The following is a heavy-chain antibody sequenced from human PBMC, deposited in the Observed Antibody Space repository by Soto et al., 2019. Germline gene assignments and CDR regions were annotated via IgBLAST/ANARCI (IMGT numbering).Heavy chain of an antibody. CDR1: GFTFSSYA. D-gene: IGHD3-10*01. V-gene: IGHV3-30-3*01. CDR3: ARGPAPYYYGSGSGTFDY. CDR2: ISYDGSNK. Sequence: GGSLRLSCAASGFTFSSYAMHWVRQAPGKGLEWVAVISYDGSNKYYADSVKGRFPISRDNSKNTLYLQMNSLRAEDTAVYYCARGPAPYYYGSGSGTFDYWGQGTLVTVSS. J-gene: IGHJ4*02.